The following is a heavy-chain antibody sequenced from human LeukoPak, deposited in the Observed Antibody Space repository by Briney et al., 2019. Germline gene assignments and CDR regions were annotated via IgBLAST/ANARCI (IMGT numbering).Heavy chain of an antibody. Sequence: SETLALTFAVSGGSISSGGYSWSWIRQPPGKGLEWIGYIYHSGSTYYNPSLKSRVTMSVDRSKNQFSLKLSSVTAADTAVYSCARGDSSGYYRYFDYWGQGTLVTVSS. CDR1: GGSISSGGYS. CDR2: IYHSGST. V-gene: IGHV4-30-2*01. D-gene: IGHD3-22*01. J-gene: IGHJ4*02. CDR3: ARGDSSGYYRYFDY.